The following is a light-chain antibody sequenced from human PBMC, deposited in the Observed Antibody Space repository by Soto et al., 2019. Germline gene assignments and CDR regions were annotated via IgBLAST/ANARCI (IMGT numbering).Light chain of an antibody. CDR1: QSVSNNY. Sequence: EIVLTESPGTLSLSPGEIATLSCRASQSVSNNYLAWYQQKPGQAPRLLIYGASNRATGIQDRFSGSGSGTDSTLTIRRLEPEDFAVYYCQQYGSSGTFGQGTKVDIK. V-gene: IGKV3-20*01. CDR3: QQYGSSGT. J-gene: IGKJ1*01. CDR2: GAS.